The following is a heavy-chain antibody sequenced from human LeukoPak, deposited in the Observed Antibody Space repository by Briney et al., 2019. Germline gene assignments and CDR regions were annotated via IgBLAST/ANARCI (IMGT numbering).Heavy chain of an antibody. V-gene: IGHV1-46*01. CDR1: GYTFIRYY. D-gene: IGHD6-13*01. CDR3: TREGVAAVANKNFDY. J-gene: IGHJ4*02. CDR2: INPGDGTA. Sequence: ASVKVSCKAAGYTFIRYYAHWVRQAPGQGLEWMGGINPGDGTAKYAQKFQGRVTMTRDTSTTTLYMELSGLRSEDTAICYCTREGVAAVANKNFDYWGQGTLVTVSS.